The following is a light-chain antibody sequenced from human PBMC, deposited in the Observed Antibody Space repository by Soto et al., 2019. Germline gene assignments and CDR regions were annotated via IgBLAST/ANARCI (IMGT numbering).Light chain of an antibody. Sequence: EIVLTQSPSTLSSFTGDRVTLSCRASQYINTRLAWYQHRPGQAPRLLIYQTSIRAAGIPARFSASGTGTDFTLTISDVQPEDFAVYYCQQRNSWPPTFTFGQGTRLEIK. V-gene: IGKV3-11*01. CDR3: QQRNSWPPTFT. J-gene: IGKJ5*01. CDR1: QYINTR. CDR2: QTS.